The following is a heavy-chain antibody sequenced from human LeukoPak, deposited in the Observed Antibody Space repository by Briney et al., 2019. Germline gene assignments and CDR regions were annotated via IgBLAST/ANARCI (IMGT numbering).Heavy chain of an antibody. Sequence: GGSLRLSCAASGFTFSSDTMYWVRQAPGKGLEWVSAISASGTSTYYAVSVKGRFTISRDNSKNTLYLQMNSLRAEDTAVYYCAKDLFFVKRDAADTDFWGQGTLVTVSS. CDR2: ISASGTST. CDR3: AKDLFFVKRDAADTDF. D-gene: IGHD6-13*01. CDR1: GFTFSSDT. V-gene: IGHV3-23*01. J-gene: IGHJ4*02.